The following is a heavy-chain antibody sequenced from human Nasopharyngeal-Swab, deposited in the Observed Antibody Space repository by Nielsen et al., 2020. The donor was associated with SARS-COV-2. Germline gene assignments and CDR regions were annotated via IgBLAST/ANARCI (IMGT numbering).Heavy chain of an antibody. J-gene: IGHJ4*02. D-gene: IGHD3-9*01. Sequence: SGPTLVKPTQTVSLSCTFSGFSLSTSGMCVIWFRPPPGNALEWLARIDWDDDKYYSTCLKTRLTISKDTSKNQVVLTMTNMDPVDTATYYCARSSYDILTGYYRFPFDYRGQGTLVTVSS. CDR1: GFSLSTSGMC. V-gene: IGHV2-70*11. CDR2: IDWDDDK. CDR3: ARSSYDILTGYYRFPFDY.